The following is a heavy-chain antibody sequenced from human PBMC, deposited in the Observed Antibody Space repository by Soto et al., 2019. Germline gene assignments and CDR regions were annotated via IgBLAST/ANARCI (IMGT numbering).Heavy chain of an antibody. CDR3: ARDPWNDYIWGSYREDYYYMDV. D-gene: IGHD3-16*01. Sequence: TLSLTCTVSGGSISSSSYYRGWIRHPPGKGLEWIGSIYYSGSTYYNPSLKSRVTISVDTSKNQFSLKLSSVTAADTAVYYCARDPWNDYIWGSYREDYYYMDVWGKGTTVTVSS. J-gene: IGHJ6*03. CDR1: GGSISSSSYY. V-gene: IGHV4-39*02. CDR2: IYYSGST.